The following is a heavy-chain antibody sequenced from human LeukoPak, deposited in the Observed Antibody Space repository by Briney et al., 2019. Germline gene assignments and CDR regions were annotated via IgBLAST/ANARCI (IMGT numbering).Heavy chain of an antibody. CDR1: GYTFTGYY. CDR2: INPNSGGT. Sequence: ASVKVSCKASGYTFTGYYMHWMRQAPGQGLEWMGWINPNSGGTNYAQKFQGRVTMTRDTSISTAYMELSRLRSDDTAVYYCARAYWNTRNFWFDPWGQGTLVTVSS. J-gene: IGHJ5*02. D-gene: IGHD1/OR15-1a*01. V-gene: IGHV1-2*02. CDR3: ARAYWNTRNFWFDP.